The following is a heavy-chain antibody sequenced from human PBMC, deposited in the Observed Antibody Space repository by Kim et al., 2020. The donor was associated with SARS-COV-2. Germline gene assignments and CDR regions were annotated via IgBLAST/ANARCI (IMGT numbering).Heavy chain of an antibody. J-gene: IGHJ4*02. CDR3: AAVLGGNDHPDY. CDR2: IVVGSGNT. V-gene: IGHV1-58*02. Sequence: SVKVSCKASGFTFTSSAMQWVRQARGQRLEWIGWIVVGSGNTNYAQKFQERVTITRDMSTSTAYMEPSRLRSEDTAVYYCAAVLGGNDHPDYWGQGTLVTVSS. CDR1: GFTFTSSA.